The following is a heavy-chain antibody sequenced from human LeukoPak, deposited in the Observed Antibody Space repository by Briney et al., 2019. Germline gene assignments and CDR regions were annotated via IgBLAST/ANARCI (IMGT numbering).Heavy chain of an antibody. CDR2: IIPIFGTA. CDR1: GYTFTRYD. Sequence: ASVKVSCKASGYTFTRYDINWVRQAPGQGLEWMGGIIPIFGTANYAQKFQGRVTITADESTSTAYMELRSLRSDDTAVYYCARYYDFWSGYVSYYYMDVWGKGTTVTVSS. V-gene: IGHV1-69*13. J-gene: IGHJ6*03. CDR3: ARYYDFWSGYVSYYYMDV. D-gene: IGHD3-3*01.